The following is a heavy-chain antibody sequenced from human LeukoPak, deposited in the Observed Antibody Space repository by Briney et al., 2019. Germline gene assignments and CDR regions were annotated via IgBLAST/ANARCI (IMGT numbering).Heavy chain of an antibody. Sequence: SETLSLTCTVSGGSISSYYWSWIRQPPGKGLEWIGYIYYSGSTDYNPSLKSRVTISVDTSKNQFSLKLSSVTAADTAVYYCARGSKTGTTNYFDYWGQGTLVTVSS. J-gene: IGHJ4*02. CDR2: IYYSGST. V-gene: IGHV4-59*01. CDR3: ARGSKTGTTNYFDY. D-gene: IGHD1-7*01. CDR1: GGSISSYY.